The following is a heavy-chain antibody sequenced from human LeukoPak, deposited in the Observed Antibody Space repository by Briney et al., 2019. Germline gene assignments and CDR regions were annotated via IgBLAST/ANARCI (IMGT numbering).Heavy chain of an antibody. J-gene: IGHJ4*02. Sequence: SETLSLTCTVSGGSINRGAYYWSWIRQHPGKGLEWIGYIYDSGSTHYNPSLKSRVSMSVDTSKDQFSLKLSSVTAADTAVYYCARDSFGSFDYWGQGILVTVSS. CDR1: GGSINRGAYY. D-gene: IGHD3-10*01. V-gene: IGHV4-31*03. CDR3: ARDSFGSFDY. CDR2: IYDSGST.